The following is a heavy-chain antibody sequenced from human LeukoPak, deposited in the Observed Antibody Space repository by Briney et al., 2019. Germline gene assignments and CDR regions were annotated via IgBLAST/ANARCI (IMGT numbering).Heavy chain of an antibody. CDR3: ARGRQLWPPASPLAPFDY. J-gene: IGHJ4*02. CDR2: INHSGST. CDR1: GGSFSGYY. Sequence: SETLSLTCAVYGGSFSGYYWSWIRQPPGEGLEWIGEINHSGSTNYNPSLKSRVTISVDTPKNQFSLKLSSVTAADTAVYYCARGRQLWPPASPLAPFDYWGQGTLVTVSS. D-gene: IGHD5-18*01. V-gene: IGHV4-34*01.